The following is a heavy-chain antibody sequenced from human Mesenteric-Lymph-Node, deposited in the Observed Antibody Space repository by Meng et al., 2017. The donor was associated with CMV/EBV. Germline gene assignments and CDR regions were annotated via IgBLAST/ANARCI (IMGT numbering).Heavy chain of an antibody. Sequence: LSLTCAASGFTFSSFDINWVRQAPGKGLEWVSCITGGGTTIYYAESVKGRFTVSRDNAQNSLFLQMNSLRAEDTAIYYCAREITMFRGVFPYSSGMDVWGPGTTVTVSS. J-gene: IGHJ6*02. CDR2: ITGGGTTI. V-gene: IGHV3-48*03. D-gene: IGHD3-10*01. CDR3: AREITMFRGVFPYSSGMDV. CDR1: GFTFSSFD.